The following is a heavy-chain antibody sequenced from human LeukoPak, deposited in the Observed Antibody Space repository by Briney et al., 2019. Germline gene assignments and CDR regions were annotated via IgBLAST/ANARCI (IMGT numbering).Heavy chain of an antibody. Sequence: PSETLSLTCTVSGGSISSGGYYWSWIRQHPGKGLEWIGYIYYSGSTYYNPSLKSRVTISVDTSKNQFSLKLSSVTAADTAVYYCARGRRNGSYGSYYYYGMDVWGQGTTVTVSS. CDR1: GGSISSGGYY. CDR3: ARGRRNGSYGSYYYYGMDV. D-gene: IGHD1-26*01. V-gene: IGHV4-31*03. CDR2: IYYSGST. J-gene: IGHJ6*02.